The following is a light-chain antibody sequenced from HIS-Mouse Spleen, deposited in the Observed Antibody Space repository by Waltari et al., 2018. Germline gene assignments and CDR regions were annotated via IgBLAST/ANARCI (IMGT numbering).Light chain of an antibody. J-gene: IGLJ2*01. V-gene: IGLV2-11*01. CDR1: SSDVGGYNY. CDR2: DVS. Sequence: QSALTHPRPVSGSPGQSVTISCTGTSSDVGGYNYVSWYKQPPGKAPKLTSYDVSKRPSRVPYPCPGSNSGNTASLNISGLQAEDEADYCCCSYAGSYTFVFGGGTKLTVL. CDR3: CSYAGSYTFV.